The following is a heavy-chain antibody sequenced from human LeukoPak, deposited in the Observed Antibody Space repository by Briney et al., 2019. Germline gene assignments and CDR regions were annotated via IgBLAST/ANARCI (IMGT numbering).Heavy chain of an antibody. V-gene: IGHV4-30-2*01. J-gene: IGHJ4*02. CDR3: TTDPSMVRGVYYFDY. D-gene: IGHD3-10*01. CDR2: IYHSGST. CDR1: GGSISSGGYY. Sequence: PSETLSLTCTVSGGSISSGGYYWSWIRQPPGKGLEWIGYIYHSGSTYYNPSLKSRVTISVDRSKNQFSLKLSSVTAADTAVYYCTTDPSMVRGVYYFDYWGQGTLVTVSS.